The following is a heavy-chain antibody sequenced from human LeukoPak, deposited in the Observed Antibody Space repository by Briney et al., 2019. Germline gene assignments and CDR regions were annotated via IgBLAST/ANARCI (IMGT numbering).Heavy chain of an antibody. CDR1: GFTFSDYY. J-gene: IGHJ4*02. D-gene: IGHD5-24*01. V-gene: IGHV3-7*04. CDR3: TRVGYIDEGIDY. Sequence: GGSLRLSCAASGFTFSDYYMSWNRQAPGKGLEWVANIKQDGSKKSYVDSVKGRFTISRDNAKNSLYLQMNSLRAEDTAIYYCTRVGYIDEGIDYWGQGTLVTVSS. CDR2: IKQDGSKK.